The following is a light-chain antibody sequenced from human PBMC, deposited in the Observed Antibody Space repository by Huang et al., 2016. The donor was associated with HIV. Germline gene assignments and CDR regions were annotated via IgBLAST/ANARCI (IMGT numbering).Light chain of an antibody. Sequence: DLVMTQSPDSLTVSLGKRATINCKSSQTVLDTSNNKNYLAWYQQKPGQSPKLLLYWASTRQYGVPDRFSGSGSGTDFTLTISRLQAEDVAVYFCQQYFSSPNTFGQGTKLEIK. CDR3: QQYFSSPNT. CDR2: WAS. CDR1: QTVLDTSNNKNY. V-gene: IGKV4-1*01. J-gene: IGKJ2*01.